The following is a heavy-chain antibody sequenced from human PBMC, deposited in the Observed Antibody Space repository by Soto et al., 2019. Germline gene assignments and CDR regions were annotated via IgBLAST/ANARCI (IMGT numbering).Heavy chain of an antibody. CDR1: GYTFTTHA. Sequence: QVHLVQSGAEVEKPGASLMLSCKPSGYTFTTHAISWVRQAPGQGLEWMGWISTYNGDTKFAQKFQGRVTMTRDTSTSTAYMALRSLRSDDTAVYYCARDPSNTSGDRVWFDTWGQGTLVTVSS. J-gene: IGHJ5*02. V-gene: IGHV1-18*04. D-gene: IGHD6-19*01. CDR3: ARDPSNTSGDRVWFDT. CDR2: ISTYNGDT.